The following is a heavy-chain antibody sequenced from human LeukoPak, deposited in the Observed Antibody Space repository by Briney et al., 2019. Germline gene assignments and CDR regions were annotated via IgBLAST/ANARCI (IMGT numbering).Heavy chain of an antibody. CDR1: GYSISGGYY. CDR2: IYHSGST. CDR3: ARGRYSSGFWFDP. Sequence: SETLSLTCAVSGYSISGGYYWGWIRQPPGKGLEWIGSIYHSGSTYYNPSLKSRVTISVDTSKNQFSLKLSSVTAADTAVYYCARGRYSSGFWFDPWGQGTLVTVSS. V-gene: IGHV4-38-2*01. D-gene: IGHD6-19*01. J-gene: IGHJ5*02.